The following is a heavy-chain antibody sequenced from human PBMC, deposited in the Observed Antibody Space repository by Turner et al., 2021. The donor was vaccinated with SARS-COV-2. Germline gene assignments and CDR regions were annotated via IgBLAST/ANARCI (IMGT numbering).Heavy chain of an antibody. J-gene: IGHJ5*02. CDR1: GYSFTSYW. D-gene: IGHD3-10*01. CDR2: IDPSDTNT. CDR3: ARKFKAMVRGAPLLSWFDP. Sequence: EVQLVQSGAEVKKPGESLRISWKGSGYSFTSYWISWVRQMPGKGLEWMGRIDPSDTNTNYSPSCQGHVTISADKSISTAYLQWSSVKASDTAMYYCARKFKAMVRGAPLLSWFDPWGQGTLVTFSS. V-gene: IGHV5-10-1*03.